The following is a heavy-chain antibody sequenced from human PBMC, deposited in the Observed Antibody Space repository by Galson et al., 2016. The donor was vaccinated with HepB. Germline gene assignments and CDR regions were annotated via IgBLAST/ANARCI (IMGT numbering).Heavy chain of an antibody. D-gene: IGHD3-9*01. V-gene: IGHV5-51*01. CDR3: ARRDDSLTGYSF. CDR1: GYKFSSSW. Sequence: QSGAEVKEPGESLKISCKASGYKFSSSWIGWVRQVPGKGLEWMGVTYPGDSDTRYSPSFQGQVTISADESLTTAYVQWSSLKASDTAIYYCARRDDSLTGYSFWGQGTLVTV. CDR2: TYPGDSDT. J-gene: IGHJ4*02.